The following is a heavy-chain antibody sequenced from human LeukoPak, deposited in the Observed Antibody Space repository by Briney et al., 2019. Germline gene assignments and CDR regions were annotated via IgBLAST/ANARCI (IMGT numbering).Heavy chain of an antibody. D-gene: IGHD2-15*01. J-gene: IGHJ4*02. CDR3: ARGGVAATPVN. Sequence: SETLSLTCTVPGGSISSYYWSWIRQPPGKGLDWSGYIFYSGSTNYNPSPKRPATTSVPTSQNQPPLNLSALTAADTPPYNCARGGVAATPVNWGQGTLVTVS. V-gene: IGHV4-59*01. CDR1: GGSISSYY. CDR2: IFYSGST.